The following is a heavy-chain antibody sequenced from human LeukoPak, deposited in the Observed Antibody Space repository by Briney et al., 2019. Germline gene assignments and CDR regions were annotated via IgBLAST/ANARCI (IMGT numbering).Heavy chain of an antibody. J-gene: IGHJ4*02. CDR2: ISSSGSTI. D-gene: IGHD4-17*01. Sequence: PGGSLRLSCAASGFTFSSYEMNWVRQAPGKGLEWVSYISSSGSTIYYADSVKGRFTISRDNSKNSLYLQMNSLRTEDTALYYCAKDGDYGDYGTNDYWGQGTLVTVSS. CDR3: AKDGDYGDYGTNDY. V-gene: IGHV3-48*03. CDR1: GFTFSSYE.